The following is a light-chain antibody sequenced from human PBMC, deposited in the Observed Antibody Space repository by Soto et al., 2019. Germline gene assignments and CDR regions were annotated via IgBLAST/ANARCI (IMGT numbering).Light chain of an antibody. Sequence: QSVLTQPPSASGSPGQSVTISCTGTSSDVGRYNYVSWYQQHPGKAPKVIIYEVSNRPSGVSYRFSGSKSGNTASLTISGLQAEDEADYYCSSYISVSSPVVFGGGTKLTVL. CDR3: SSYISVSSPVV. J-gene: IGLJ2*01. CDR1: SSDVGRYNY. CDR2: EVS. V-gene: IGLV2-14*01.